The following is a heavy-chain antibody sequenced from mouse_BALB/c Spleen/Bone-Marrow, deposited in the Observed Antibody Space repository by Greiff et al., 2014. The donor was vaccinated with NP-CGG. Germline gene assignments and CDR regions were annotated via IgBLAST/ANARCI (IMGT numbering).Heavy chain of an antibody. CDR3: ARYRYDYYAMDY. D-gene: IGHD2-14*01. Sequence: VQLQQSGTELVKPRASVKLSCTASGFNIKDTYMHWVKQRPEQGLEWIGRIDPANGNTKYDPKFQGKATITADTSSNTAYLQLSSLTSEDTAVYYCARYRYDYYAMDYWGQGTSVTVSS. CDR1: GFNIKDTY. V-gene: IGHV14-3*02. CDR2: IDPANGNT. J-gene: IGHJ4*01.